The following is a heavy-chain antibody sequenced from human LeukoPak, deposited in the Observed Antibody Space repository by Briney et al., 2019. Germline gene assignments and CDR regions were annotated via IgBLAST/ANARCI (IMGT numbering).Heavy chain of an antibody. D-gene: IGHD2-8*01. V-gene: IGHV5-51*01. CDR2: IYPLDSDL. J-gene: IGHJ6*03. CDR1: GYSFTSHW. CDR3: ARMQCRGTLGYCTSASRYMDV. Sequence: GESLKISCQGSGYSFTSHWIAWVRQMPGRGLEWMGIIYPLDSDLRRSPSFRGQVSISVDKSINTAYLQWSSLEASDTATYYCARMQCRGTLGYCTSASRYMDVWGKGTTVIVSS.